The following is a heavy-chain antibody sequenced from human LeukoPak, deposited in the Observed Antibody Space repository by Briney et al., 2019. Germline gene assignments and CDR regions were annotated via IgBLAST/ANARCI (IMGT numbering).Heavy chain of an antibody. D-gene: IGHD3-9*01. CDR2: ISSGSSFA. CDR1: GFTFSSYS. V-gene: IGHV3-21*01. CDR3: ARDSGFFGGAFDI. Sequence: KSGGSLRLSCAASGFTFSSYSMNWVRQAPGRGLEWVSSISSGSSFAYYADSVKGRFTISRDNGKNSLYLQMNSLRAEDTAVYYCARDSGFFGGAFDIWGQGTMVTVSS. J-gene: IGHJ3*02.